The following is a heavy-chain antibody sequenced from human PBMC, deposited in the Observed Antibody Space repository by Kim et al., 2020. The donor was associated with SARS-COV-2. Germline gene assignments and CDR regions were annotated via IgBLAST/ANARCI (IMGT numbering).Heavy chain of an antibody. CDR3: ARVSLGYSSSWGPFDY. V-gene: IGHV1-69*13. CDR2: IIPIFGTA. CDR1: GGTFSSYA. D-gene: IGHD6-13*01. J-gene: IGHJ4*02. Sequence: SVKVSCKASGGTFSSYAISWVRQAPGQGLEWMGGIIPIFGTANYAQKFQGRVTITADESTSTAYMELSSLRSEDTAVYYCARVSLGYSSSWGPFDYWGQGTLVTVSS.